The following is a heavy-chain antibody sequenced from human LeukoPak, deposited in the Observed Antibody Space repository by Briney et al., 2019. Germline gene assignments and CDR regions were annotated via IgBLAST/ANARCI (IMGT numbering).Heavy chain of an antibody. V-gene: IGHV4-34*01. D-gene: IGHD3-22*01. Sequence: SETLSLTCAVYGGSFSGYYWSWIRQPPGKGLEWIGEINHSGSTNYNPSLKSRVTISVDTSKNQFSLKLSSVTAADTAVYYCARGEYDSSGYPPYYFDYWGQGTLVTVSS. CDR2: INHSGST. CDR1: GGSFSGYY. J-gene: IGHJ4*02. CDR3: ARGEYDSSGYPPYYFDY.